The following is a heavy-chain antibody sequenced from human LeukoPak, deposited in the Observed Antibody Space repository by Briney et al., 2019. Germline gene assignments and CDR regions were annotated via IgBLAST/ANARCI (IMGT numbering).Heavy chain of an antibody. CDR2: ISYDGSNK. V-gene: IGHV3-30*04. J-gene: IGHJ3*02. D-gene: IGHD2-15*01. CDR3: AREDCSGGSCYSDLNAFDI. Sequence: GGSLRLSCAASGFTFSSYGMHWVRQAPGKGLEWVAVISYDGSNKYYADSVKGRFTISRDNSKNTLYLQMNSLRAEDTAVYYCAREDCSGGSCYSDLNAFDIWGQGTMVTVSS. CDR1: GFTFSSYG.